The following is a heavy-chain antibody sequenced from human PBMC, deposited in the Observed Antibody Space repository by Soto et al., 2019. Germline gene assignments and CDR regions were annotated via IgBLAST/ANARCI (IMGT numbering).Heavy chain of an antibody. CDR2: MNPNSGNT. CDR1: GYTFTSYD. J-gene: IGHJ2*01. Sequence: QVQLVQSGAEVKKPGASVKVSCKASGYTFTSYDINWLRQATGQGLEWMGWMNPNSGNTGYAQKFQGRVTMTRNTSISTAYMELSSLRSEDTAVYYCARAFYGDARFLWSCDRWGRGTLVTVSS. V-gene: IGHV1-8*01. D-gene: IGHD4-17*01. CDR3: ARAFYGDARFLWSCDR.